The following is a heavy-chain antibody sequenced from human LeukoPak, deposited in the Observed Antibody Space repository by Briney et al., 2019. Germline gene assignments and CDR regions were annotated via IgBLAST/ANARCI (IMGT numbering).Heavy chain of an antibody. V-gene: IGHV4-34*01. CDR2: INHSGST. J-gene: IGHJ4*02. Sequence: ASETLSLTCAVYGGSFSGYYWSWIRQPPGKGLEWIGEINHSGSTNYNPSLKSRVTISVDTSKNQISLKLSSVTAADTAVYYCARATMIVVVPNRTRDFDYWGQGTLVTVSS. D-gene: IGHD3-22*01. CDR1: GGSFSGYY. CDR3: ARATMIVVVPNRTRDFDY.